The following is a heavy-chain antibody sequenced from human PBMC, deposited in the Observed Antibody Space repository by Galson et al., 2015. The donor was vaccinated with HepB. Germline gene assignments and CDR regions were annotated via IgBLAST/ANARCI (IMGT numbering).Heavy chain of an antibody. V-gene: IGHV3-48*03. CDR1: GFTFSSYE. CDR3: ARGYEWELRRLDY. Sequence: SLRLSCAASGFTFSSYEMNWVRQAPGKGLEWVSYINSSGSTIYYADSVKGRFTISRDNAKNALYLQMNSLRAEDTAVYYCARGYEWELRRLDYWGQGTLVTVSS. J-gene: IGHJ4*02. D-gene: IGHD1-26*01. CDR2: INSSGSTI.